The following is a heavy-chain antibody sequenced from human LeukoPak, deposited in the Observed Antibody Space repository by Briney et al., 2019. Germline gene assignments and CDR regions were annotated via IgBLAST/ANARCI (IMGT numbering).Heavy chain of an antibody. J-gene: IGHJ4*02. CDR3: ARAKAYSNYVDFDY. Sequence: SETLSLTCAVYGGSFSGYYWSWIRQPPGKGLEWIGEINHSGSTNYNPSLKSRVTISVDTPKNQFSLKLSSVTAADTAVYYCARAKAYSNYVDFDYWGQGTLVTVSS. V-gene: IGHV4-34*01. CDR2: INHSGST. CDR1: GGSFSGYY. D-gene: IGHD4-11*01.